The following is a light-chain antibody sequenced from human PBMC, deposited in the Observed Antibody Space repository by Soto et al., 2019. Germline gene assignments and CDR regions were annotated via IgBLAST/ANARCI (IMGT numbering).Light chain of an antibody. V-gene: IGLV2-14*03. J-gene: IGLJ2*01. CDR3: SSYTSTSTLKV. CDR1: SRDVGGYNY. Sequence: QSALTQPASVSGSPGQSITISCTGTSRDVGGYNYVSWYQQHPGKAPKLVIYEVSDRPSGVSIRFSGSKSGNTASLTISGLQAEAEADYFCSSYTSTSTLKVFGGGTKLTVL. CDR2: EVS.